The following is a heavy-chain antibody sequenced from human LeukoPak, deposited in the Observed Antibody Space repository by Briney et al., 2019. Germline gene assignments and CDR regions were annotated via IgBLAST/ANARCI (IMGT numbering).Heavy chain of an antibody. D-gene: IGHD5-24*01. CDR1: GGSISSSSYY. CDR3: ARTGEMATFYFDY. V-gene: IGHV4-39*07. CDR2: IYYSGST. Sequence: SETLSLTCTVSGGSISSSSYYWGWIRQPPGKGLEWIGSIYYSGSTYYNPPLKSRVTISVDTSKNQFSLKLSSVTAADTAVYYCARTGEMATFYFDYWGQGTLVTVSS. J-gene: IGHJ4*02.